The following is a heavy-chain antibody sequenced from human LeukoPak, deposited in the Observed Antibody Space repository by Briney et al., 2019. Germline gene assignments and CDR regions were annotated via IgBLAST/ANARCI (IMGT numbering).Heavy chain of an antibody. D-gene: IGHD3-10*01. CDR2: IYYSGST. Sequence: SETLSLTCTVSGGSISSYYWSWIRQPPGKGLEWIGYIYYSGSTNYNPSLKSRVTISVDTSKNQFSLKLSSVTAADTAVYYCARARLAITMVRGVPTLGAEYFQHWGQGTLVTVSS. CDR1: GGSISSYY. CDR3: ARARLAITMVRGVPTLGAEYFQH. V-gene: IGHV4-59*12. J-gene: IGHJ1*01.